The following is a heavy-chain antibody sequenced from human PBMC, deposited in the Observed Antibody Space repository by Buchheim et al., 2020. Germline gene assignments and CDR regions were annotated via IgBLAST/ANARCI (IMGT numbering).Heavy chain of an antibody. D-gene: IGHD4-17*01. CDR2: IDWNDDE. Sequence: QVTLRESGPALVKPTQTLTLTCTFSGFSLSTNGMSVSWIRQPPGKALEWLARIDWNDDEYYSTSLKTRLTISKDTSKNQVVLTMTNMDPVDTATYFCARQTVQNSGVDYWGRGTL. V-gene: IGHV2-70*15. J-gene: IGHJ4*02. CDR3: ARQTVQNSGVDY. CDR1: GFSLSTNGMS.